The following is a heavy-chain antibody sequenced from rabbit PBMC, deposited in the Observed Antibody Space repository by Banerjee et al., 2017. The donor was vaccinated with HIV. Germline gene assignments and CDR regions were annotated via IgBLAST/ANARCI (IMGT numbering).Heavy chain of an antibody. CDR3: ARDLAAVTGWNFGL. CDR2: INTSSGNT. CDR1: GSDISSNA. V-gene: IGHV1S45*01. Sequence: QEQLKETGGGLVQPGGSLTLTCKASGSDISSNAMCWVRQAPGKGLEWIACINTSSGNTVYASWAKGRFTISRTSSTTVTLQMTSLTAADTATYFCARDLAAVTGWNFGLWGPGTLVTVS. D-gene: IGHD7-1*01. J-gene: IGHJ6*01.